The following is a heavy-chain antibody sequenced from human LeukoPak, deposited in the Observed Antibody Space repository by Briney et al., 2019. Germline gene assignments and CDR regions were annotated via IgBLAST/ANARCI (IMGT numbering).Heavy chain of an antibody. CDR3: AKDGEYCSSTSCYWGY. Sequence: PGGSLRLSCAASGFTFSSYAMSWVRQAPGKGLEWVSAISGSGGSTYYADSVKGRFTISRDNSKNTLYLQMNSLRAEDTAVYYCAKDGEYCSSTSCYWGYWGQGTLVTVSS. V-gene: IGHV3-23*01. D-gene: IGHD2-2*01. J-gene: IGHJ4*02. CDR2: ISGSGGST. CDR1: GFTFSSYA.